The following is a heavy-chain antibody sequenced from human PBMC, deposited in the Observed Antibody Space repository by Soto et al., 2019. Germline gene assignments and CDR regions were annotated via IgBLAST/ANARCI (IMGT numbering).Heavy chain of an antibody. Sequence: QVQLVESGGGVVQPGRSLRLSCAASGFTFSSYAMHWVRQAPGKGLEWVAVISYDGSNKYYADSVKGRFTISRDNTKNTQYLQMNSLRAEDTAVYDCARDRLSDSWNDFPYYYHGMDVWGQGTTVTVSS. J-gene: IGHJ6*02. CDR2: ISYDGSNK. CDR1: GFTFSSYA. D-gene: IGHD1-1*01. V-gene: IGHV3-30-3*01. CDR3: ARDRLSDSWNDFPYYYHGMDV.